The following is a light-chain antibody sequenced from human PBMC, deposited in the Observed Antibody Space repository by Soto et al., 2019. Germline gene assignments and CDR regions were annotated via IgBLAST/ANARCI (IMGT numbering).Light chain of an antibody. CDR1: QSVYSR. J-gene: IGKJ1*01. Sequence: EIVMTQSPATLSVSPGDRATLSCRASQSVYSRLAWYQQKPGQAPRLLIYSASTRATGIPARFSASGSGTEFPLTISSLQSEDFAVYYCQQSYNWPRTFGQGTKVEIK. CDR2: SAS. V-gene: IGKV3-15*01. CDR3: QQSYNWPRT.